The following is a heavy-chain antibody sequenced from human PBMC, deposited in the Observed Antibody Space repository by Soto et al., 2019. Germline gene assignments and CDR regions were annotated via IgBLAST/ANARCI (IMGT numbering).Heavy chain of an antibody. D-gene: IGHD3-3*01. J-gene: IGHJ5*02. CDR2: IYYSGST. CDR3: ARHLRFLEWLLNWFDP. CDR1: GGSISSSSYY. V-gene: IGHV4-39*01. Sequence: PSETLSLTCTVSGGSISSSSYYWGWIRQPPGKGLEWIGSIYYSGSTYYNPSLKSRVTISVDTSKNQFSLKLSSVTAADTAVYYCARHLRFLEWLLNWFDPWGQGTLVTVSS.